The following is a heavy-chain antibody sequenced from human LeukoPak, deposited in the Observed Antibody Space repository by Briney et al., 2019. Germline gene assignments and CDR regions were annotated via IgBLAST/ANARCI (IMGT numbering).Heavy chain of an antibody. CDR3: ARAAGRWLVSPGFDI. Sequence: SETLSLTCTVSGYSISSGYYWGWIRQPPGKGLEWIGEINHSGSTNYNPSLKSRVTISVDTSKNQFSLKLSSVTAADTAVYYCARAAGRWLVSPGFDIWGQGTMVTVSS. D-gene: IGHD6-19*01. CDR2: INHSGST. J-gene: IGHJ3*02. V-gene: IGHV4-38-2*02. CDR1: GYSISSGYY.